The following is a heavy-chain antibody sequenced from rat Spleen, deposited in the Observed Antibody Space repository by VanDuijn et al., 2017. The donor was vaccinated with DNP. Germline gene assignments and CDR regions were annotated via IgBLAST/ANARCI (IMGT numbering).Heavy chain of an antibody. CDR3: ARRRLPYWYFDF. D-gene: IGHD1-4*01. CDR1: GYTFTNYY. V-gene: IGHV1-43*01. Sequence: QIQLQQSGAELAKPGSSVKISCKASGYTFTNYYIGWIKQTTGQGLEYIGYINPGTGGTNYNEKIKGKATLTVDKSSTTAFMQLSSLTPDDSAVYYCARRRLPYWYFDFWGPGTMVTVSS. CDR2: INPGTGGT. J-gene: IGHJ1*01.